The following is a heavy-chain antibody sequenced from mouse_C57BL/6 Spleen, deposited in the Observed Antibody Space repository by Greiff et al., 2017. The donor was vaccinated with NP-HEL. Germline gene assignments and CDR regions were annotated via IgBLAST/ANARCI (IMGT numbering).Heavy chain of an antibody. Sequence: EVMLVESGGGLVQPGGSLKLSCAASGFTFSDYGMAWVRQAPRKGPEWVAFISNLAYSIYYADTVTGRFTISREKAKNTLYLEMSSLRSEDTAVYYCDRQRGLITTVVEGFEVWGTRTTVTVSS. V-gene: IGHV5-15*04. CDR2: ISNLAYSI. J-gene: IGHJ1*03. D-gene: IGHD1-1*01. CDR3: DRQRGLITTVVEGFEV. CDR1: GFTFSDYG.